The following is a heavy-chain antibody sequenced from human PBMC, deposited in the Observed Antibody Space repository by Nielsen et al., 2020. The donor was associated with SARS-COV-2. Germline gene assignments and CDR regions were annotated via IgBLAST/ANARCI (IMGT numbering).Heavy chain of an antibody. J-gene: IGHJ5*02. CDR3: ARLGGYSTPWYWFDP. Sequence: GYSLNISCDASGYISTNYWIAWVRQIPGKGLEWMGIIYPGDSATRYNPSFQGQVTMSVDKSITTAYLQWSSLKDSDTGTYYCARLGGYSTPWYWFDPWGQGTLVTVSS. CDR2: IYPGDSAT. D-gene: IGHD2-8*01. CDR1: GYISTNYW. V-gene: IGHV5-51*01.